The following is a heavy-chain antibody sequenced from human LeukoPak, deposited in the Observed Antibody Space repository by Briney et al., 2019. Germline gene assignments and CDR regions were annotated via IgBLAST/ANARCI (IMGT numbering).Heavy chain of an antibody. V-gene: IGHV4-38-2*02. D-gene: IGHD3-9*01. CDR1: GYSISSGYY. CDR3: ARVTGYMIEDYFDY. CDR2: IYHSGST. Sequence: PSETLSLTCTVSGYSISSGYYWGWIRQPPGKGLEWIGSIYHSGSTYYNPSPKSRVTISVDTSKNQFSLKLSSVTAADTAVYYCARVTGYMIEDYFDYWGQGTLVTVSS. J-gene: IGHJ4*02.